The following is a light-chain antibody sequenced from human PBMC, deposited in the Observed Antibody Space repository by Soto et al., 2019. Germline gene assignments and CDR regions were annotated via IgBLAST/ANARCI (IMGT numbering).Light chain of an antibody. Sequence: ENVLTQSPVTLALSPGERATLSCRAPQNVDSNYLAWYQQKPGQAPRLXXNDASNRATGIPARFFGSGSGTDFTLPLSSLGPEDFSVYYCQQRSNWPRITFGQGTRLEIK. J-gene: IGKJ5*01. V-gene: IGKV3-11*01. CDR2: DAS. CDR1: QNVDSNY. CDR3: QQRSNWPRIT.